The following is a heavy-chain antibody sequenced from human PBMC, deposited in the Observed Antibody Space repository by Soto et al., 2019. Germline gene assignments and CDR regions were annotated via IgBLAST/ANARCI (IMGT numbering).Heavy chain of an antibody. V-gene: IGHV4-38-2*01. CDR3: ARYSIAVADGSIDY. Sequence: SETLSLTCAVSGDSITSIYHWAWIRQPPGRGLEWVASIYHSGTTYYNPSLKSRVTISVDTSKNQFSLRLSSVTAADTAVYYCARYSIAVADGSIDYWGQGTLVTVSS. CDR1: GDSITSIYH. J-gene: IGHJ4*02. D-gene: IGHD6-19*01. CDR2: IYHSGTT.